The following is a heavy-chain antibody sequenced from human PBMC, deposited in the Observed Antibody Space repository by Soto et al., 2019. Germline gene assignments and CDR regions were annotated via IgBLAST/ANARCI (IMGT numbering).Heavy chain of an antibody. J-gene: IGHJ4*02. Sequence: LRLSCAASGFTFSSYWMHWVRRAPGKGLEWVSTLTDSGGSTYYADSVKGRFTISRDNSKNTLYLQMNSLRGEDTAVYYCAKTSKWSRYYFDYWGQGTLVTVSS. CDR1: GFTFSSYW. CDR3: AKTSKWSRYYFDY. D-gene: IGHD2-15*01. CDR2: LTDSGGST. V-gene: IGHV3-23*01.